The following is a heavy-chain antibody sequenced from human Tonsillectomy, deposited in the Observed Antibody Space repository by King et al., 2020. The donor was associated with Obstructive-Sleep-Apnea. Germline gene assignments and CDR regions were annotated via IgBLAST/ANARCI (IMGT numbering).Heavy chain of an antibody. Sequence: QLVQSGAEVKKPGASVKVSCKVSGYTLTELSMHWVRQAPGKGLEWMGGFDPEDVETIYAQKFQGRVTMTEDTSTDTAYMELSSRRSEATAVYYCATATVAYDYVWGSYRSADAFDIWGQGTMVTVSS. CDR3: ATATVAYDYVWGSYRSADAFDI. D-gene: IGHD3-16*02. CDR2: FDPEDVET. J-gene: IGHJ3*02. CDR1: GYTLTELS. V-gene: IGHV1-24*01.